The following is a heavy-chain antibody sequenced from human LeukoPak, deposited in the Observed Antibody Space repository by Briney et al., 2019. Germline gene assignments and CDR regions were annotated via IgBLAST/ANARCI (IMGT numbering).Heavy chain of an antibody. CDR2: INAGNGNT. V-gene: IGHV1-3*01. J-gene: IGHJ4*02. CDR1: GYTFTSYG. D-gene: IGHD6-19*01. Sequence: GASVKVSCKASGYTFTSYGISWVRQAPGQGLEWMGWINAGNGNTKYSQKFQGRVTITRDTSASTAYMELSSLRSEDTAVYYCARVKYSSGWYEAPLDYWGQGTLVTVSS. CDR3: ARVKYSSGWYEAPLDY.